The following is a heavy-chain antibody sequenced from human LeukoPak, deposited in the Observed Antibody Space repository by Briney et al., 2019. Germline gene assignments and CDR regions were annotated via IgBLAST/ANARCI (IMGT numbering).Heavy chain of an antibody. J-gene: IGHJ4*02. CDR1: GFTFSSYG. CDR3: ARGGIAQGHFDY. Sequence: GGSLRLSCAASGFTFSSYGIHWVRQAPGKGLEWVSFIRYDGNDKSYADSVKGRFTISRDNAKNSLYLQMNSLRAEDTALYYCARGGIAQGHFDYWGQGTLVTVSS. D-gene: IGHD2-15*01. V-gene: IGHV3-30*02. CDR2: IRYDGNDK.